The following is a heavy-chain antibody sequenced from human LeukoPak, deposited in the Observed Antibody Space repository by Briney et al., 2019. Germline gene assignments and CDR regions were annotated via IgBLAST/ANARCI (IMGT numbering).Heavy chain of an antibody. D-gene: IGHD2-8*01. Sequence: GGSLRLSCAASGFTFSSYEVNWVRQVPGKGLEWVSYISSSGTIMYYADSVKGRFTISRDNAKNSLYLQMNSLRAEDTAVYYCARAKVMDFDYWGQGTLVTVSS. J-gene: IGHJ4*02. CDR3: ARAKVMDFDY. CDR1: GFTFSSYE. V-gene: IGHV3-48*03. CDR2: ISSSGTIM.